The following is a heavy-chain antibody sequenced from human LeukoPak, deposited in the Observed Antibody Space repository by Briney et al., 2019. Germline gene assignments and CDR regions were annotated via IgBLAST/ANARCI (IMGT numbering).Heavy chain of an antibody. D-gene: IGHD3-10*01. V-gene: IGHV3-53*01. CDR2: IYSGGST. CDR1: GFTVSNNY. CDR3: ARGPNYYGSGSYYY. J-gene: IGHJ4*02. Sequence: GGSLRLSCAASGFTVSNNYMSWVRQAPGKGLEWVSVIYSGGSTYYADSVKGRFTISRDNSKNTLYLQMNSLRAEDTAVYYCARGPNYYGSGSYYYWGQGTLVTVSS.